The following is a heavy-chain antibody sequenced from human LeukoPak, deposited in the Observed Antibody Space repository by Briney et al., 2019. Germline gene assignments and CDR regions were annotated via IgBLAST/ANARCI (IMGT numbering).Heavy chain of an antibody. J-gene: IGHJ4*02. CDR1: GGSFSGYY. CDR3: ARLGVGWTLDY. Sequence: SETLSLTCAVYGGSFSGYYWSWLRQPPGKGLEWIGEINHSGSTNYNPSLKSRVTISVDTSKNQFSLKLSSVTAADTAVYYCARLGVGWTLDYWGQGTLVTVSS. CDR2: INHSGST. V-gene: IGHV4-34*01. D-gene: IGHD6-19*01.